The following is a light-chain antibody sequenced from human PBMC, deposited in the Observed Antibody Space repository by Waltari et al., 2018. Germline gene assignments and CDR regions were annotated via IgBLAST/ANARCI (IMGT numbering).Light chain of an antibody. V-gene: IGKV1-6*01. J-gene: IGKJ4*01. Sequence: AIQMTQSPSSLSASVGDRVTITCRASQGIGNDLGWYQQKPGQAPNLLIYAASTLQSGVPSRFSGSGSGTDFTLTISSLQPEDFATYYCLQDYNYPLTFGGGTKVETK. CDR2: AAS. CDR1: QGIGND. CDR3: LQDYNYPLT.